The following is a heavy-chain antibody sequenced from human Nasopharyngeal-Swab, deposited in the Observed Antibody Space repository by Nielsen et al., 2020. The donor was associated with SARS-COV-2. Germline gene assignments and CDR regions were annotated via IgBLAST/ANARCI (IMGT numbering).Heavy chain of an antibody. CDR3: AKTMVRGDFYYFLDV. Sequence: GGSLRLSCVASGFSFDDYTMHWVRQAPGKGLEWVSGISWKSGNMGYADSVKGRFTISRDSAKNSVYLQMNSLRPEDTALYYCAKTMVRGDFYYFLDVWGKGTTVTVSS. V-gene: IGHV3-9*01. CDR2: ISWKSGNM. J-gene: IGHJ6*03. CDR1: GFSFDDYT. D-gene: IGHD3-10*01.